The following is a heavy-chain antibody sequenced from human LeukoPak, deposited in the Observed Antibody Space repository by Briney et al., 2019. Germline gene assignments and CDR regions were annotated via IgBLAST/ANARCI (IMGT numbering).Heavy chain of an antibody. CDR2: IWYDGSNK. CDR3: ARDMLIAAAAPGWFDP. D-gene: IGHD6-13*01. J-gene: IGHJ5*02. Sequence: GRSLRLSCAASGFTFSSYGMHWVRQAPGKGLEGVAVIWYDGSNKYYADSVKGRFTISRDNSKNTLYLQMNSLRAEDTAVYYCARDMLIAAAAPGWFDPWGQGTLVTVSS. V-gene: IGHV3-33*01. CDR1: GFTFSSYG.